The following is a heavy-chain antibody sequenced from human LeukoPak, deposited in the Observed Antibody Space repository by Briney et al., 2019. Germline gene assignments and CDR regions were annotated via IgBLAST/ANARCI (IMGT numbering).Heavy chain of an antibody. CDR1: GYTFTDYY. V-gene: IGHV1-2*02. J-gene: IGHJ4*02. CDR3: ARANFLYCSSSTCLFDY. CDR2: INPNDGDT. D-gene: IGHD2-2*01. Sequence: ASVKASCKASGYTFTDYYMHWVRQAPGQGFERMGWINPNDGDTNYAQKFQGRVTMTRDTSISTAHMEVSRLRSDDTAVYYCARANFLYCSSSTCLFDYWGQGTLVTVSS.